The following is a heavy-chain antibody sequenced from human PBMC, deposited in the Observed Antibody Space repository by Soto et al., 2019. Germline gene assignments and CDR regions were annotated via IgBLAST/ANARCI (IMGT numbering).Heavy chain of an antibody. CDR1: GGSISSGGYY. D-gene: IGHD2-21*01. CDR3: ARGFGDWYYFDY. Sequence: SETLSLTCTVSGGSISSGGYYWSWIRQHPGKGLEWIGYIYYSGSTYYNPSLKSRVTISVDTSKNQFSLKLSSVTAADTAVYYCARGFGDWYYFDYWHQRTLVTVSS. V-gene: IGHV4-31*03. J-gene: IGHJ4*02. CDR2: IYYSGST.